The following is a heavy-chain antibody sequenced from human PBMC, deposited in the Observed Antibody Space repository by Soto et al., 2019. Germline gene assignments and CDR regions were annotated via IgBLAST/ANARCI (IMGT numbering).Heavy chain of an antibody. Sequence: ASVRVSCNXSGYTFTSYDINWVRQATGQGLEWMGWMNANSGNTGYAQKFQGRVTMTRNTSISTAYMELSSLRSEDTAVYYCARGQQLVLGGWFDPWGQGTLVTVSS. CDR2: MNANSGNT. V-gene: IGHV1-8*01. CDR3: ARGQQLVLGGWFDP. J-gene: IGHJ5*02. D-gene: IGHD6-13*01. CDR1: GYTFTSYD.